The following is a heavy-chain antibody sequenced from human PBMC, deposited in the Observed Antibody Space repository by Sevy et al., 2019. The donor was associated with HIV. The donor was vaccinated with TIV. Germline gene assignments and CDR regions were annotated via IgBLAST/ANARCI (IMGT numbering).Heavy chain of an antibody. J-gene: IGHJ4*02. Sequence: ASVKVSCKASGGTFSSYAISWVRQAPGQGLEWMGGIIPIFGTANYAQKFQGRVTITADESTGTAYMELSSLGSEDTAVYYCARVRLGYCSGGSCFLGYFDYWGQGTLVTVSS. CDR1: GGTFSSYA. V-gene: IGHV1-69*13. CDR2: IIPIFGTA. D-gene: IGHD2-15*01. CDR3: ARVRLGYCSGGSCFLGYFDY.